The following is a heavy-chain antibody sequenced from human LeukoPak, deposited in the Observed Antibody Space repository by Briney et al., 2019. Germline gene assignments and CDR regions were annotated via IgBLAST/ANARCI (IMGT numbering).Heavy chain of an antibody. CDR2: ISAYNGNT. CDR1: GYTFTSYG. J-gene: IGHJ4*02. D-gene: IGHD3-22*01. Sequence: ASVKVSCKASGYTFTSYGISWVPQAPGQGLEWMGWISAYNGNTNYAQKLQGRVTMTTDTSTSTAYMELRSLRSDDTAVYYCARDRRVYYDSSGYYHFDFWGQGTLVTVSS. CDR3: ARDRRVYYDSSGYYHFDF. V-gene: IGHV1-18*01.